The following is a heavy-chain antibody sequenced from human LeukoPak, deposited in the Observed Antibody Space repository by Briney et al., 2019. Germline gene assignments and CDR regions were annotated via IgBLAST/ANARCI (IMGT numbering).Heavy chain of an antibody. D-gene: IGHD1-26*01. CDR3: ARDGGSYFGDYFDY. V-gene: IGHV3-7*01. J-gene: IGHJ4*02. Sequence: GGSLRLSCAASGFTFSSYWMSWVRQAPGKGLEWVANIKQDGSEKYYVDSVKGRFTISRDNAKNSLYLQMNSLRAEDTAVYYCARDGGSYFGDYFDYWGQGTLVTVSS. CDR2: IKQDGSEK. CDR1: GFTFSSYW.